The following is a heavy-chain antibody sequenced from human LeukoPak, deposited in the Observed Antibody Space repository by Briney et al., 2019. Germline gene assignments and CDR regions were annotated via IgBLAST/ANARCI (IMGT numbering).Heavy chain of an antibody. V-gene: IGHV3-9*03. CDR3: AKDRGDVDCSGGSCYYYYYMDV. J-gene: IGHJ6*03. Sequence: GGSLRLSCAASGFTFDDYAMHWVRQAPGKGLEWVSGISWNSGSIGYADSVKGRFTISRDNAKNSLYLQMNSLRAEDMALYYCAKDRGDVDCSGGSCYYYYYMDVWGKGTTVTVSS. CDR2: ISWNSGSI. CDR1: GFTFDDYA. D-gene: IGHD2-15*01.